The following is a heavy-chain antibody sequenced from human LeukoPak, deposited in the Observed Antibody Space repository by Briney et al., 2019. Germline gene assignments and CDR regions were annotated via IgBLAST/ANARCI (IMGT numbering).Heavy chain of an antibody. CDR3: ARDRRSEGGVRASFDY. Sequence: PSETLSLTCTVSGGSISSGSYYWSWIRQPTGKGLEWIGRIYTSGSTNYNPSLKSRVTISVDTSKNQFSLKLSSVTAADTAVYYCARDRRSEGGVRASFDYWGQGTLVTVSS. J-gene: IGHJ4*02. CDR2: IYTSGST. CDR1: GGSISSGSYY. D-gene: IGHD3-10*01. V-gene: IGHV4-61*02.